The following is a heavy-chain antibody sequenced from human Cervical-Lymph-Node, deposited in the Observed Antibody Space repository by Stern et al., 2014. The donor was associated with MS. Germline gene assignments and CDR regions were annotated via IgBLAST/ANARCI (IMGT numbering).Heavy chain of an antibody. D-gene: IGHD5-12*01. CDR2: IWYDGSNK. CDR1: GFIFSTFG. Sequence: VQLVESGGGVVQPGRSLRLSCAASGFIFSTFGMHWVRQAPGKGLEWVAIIWYDGSNKYYADSVKGRFTISRDNSKNTLYLQMNSLRAEDTAVYYCARDLHIEGGNNWFDSWGQGTLVTVSS. CDR3: ARDLHIEGGNNWFDS. V-gene: IGHV3-33*01. J-gene: IGHJ5*01.